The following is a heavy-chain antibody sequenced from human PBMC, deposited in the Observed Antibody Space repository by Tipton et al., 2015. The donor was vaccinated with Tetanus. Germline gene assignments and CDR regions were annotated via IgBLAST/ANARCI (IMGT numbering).Heavy chain of an antibody. CDR2: IYTVGNAGSP. V-gene: IGHV4-59*01. CDR1: GDSIKNYY. D-gene: IGHD2-21*01. Sequence: TLSLTCSVSGDSIKNYYWNWIRQTPGKGMEWIGYIYTVGNAGSPTYNPSLQSRVTVSVDTSKNQFSLKVASLTAADTAVYYCARGFCGGVGCYRGGNWFDPWGPGTLVTVSS. CDR3: ARGFCGGVGCYRGGNWFDP. J-gene: IGHJ5*02.